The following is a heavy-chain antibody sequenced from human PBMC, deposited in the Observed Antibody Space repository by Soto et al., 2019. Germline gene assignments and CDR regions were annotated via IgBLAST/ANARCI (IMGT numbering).Heavy chain of an antibody. CDR3: ARHKHFDWLLRNYYYYGMDG. D-gene: IGHD3-9*01. J-gene: IGHJ6*02. CDR1: GGSISSSSYY. CDR2: IYYSGST. Sequence: ASETLSLTCTVSGGSISSSSYYWGWIRQPPGKGLEWIGSIYYSGSTYYNPSLKSRVTISVDTSKNQFSLKLSSVTAADTAVYYCARHKHFDWLLRNYYYYGMDGWGQATTVTVSS. V-gene: IGHV4-39*01.